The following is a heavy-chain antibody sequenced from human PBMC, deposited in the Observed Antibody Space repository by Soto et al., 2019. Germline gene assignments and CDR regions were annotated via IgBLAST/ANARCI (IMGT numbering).Heavy chain of an antibody. D-gene: IGHD2-15*01. CDR2: IYYSGST. CDR3: ARPRVAAESWFDP. V-gene: IGHV4-59*08. CDR1: GGSISSYY. J-gene: IGHJ5*02. Sequence: PSETLSLTCTVSGGSISSYYWSWIRQPPGKGLEWIGYIYYSGSTNYNPSLKSRVTISVDTSKNQFSLKLSSVTAADTAVYYCARPRVAAESWFDPRGQGTRVT.